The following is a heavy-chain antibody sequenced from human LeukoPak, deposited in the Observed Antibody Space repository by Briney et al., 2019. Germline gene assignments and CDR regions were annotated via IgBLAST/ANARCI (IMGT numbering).Heavy chain of an antibody. CDR2: INHSGST. D-gene: IGHD1-26*01. CDR1: GGSFNGYY. Sequence: SETLSLTCAVYGGSFNGYYWSWIRQPPGKGLEWIGEINHSGSTNYNPSLKSRVTISVDKSKNQFSLKLSSVTAADTAVYYCTTGFGSGSYLARLHDAFDIWGQGTMVTVSS. V-gene: IGHV4-34*03. CDR3: TTGFGSGSYLARLHDAFDI. J-gene: IGHJ3*02.